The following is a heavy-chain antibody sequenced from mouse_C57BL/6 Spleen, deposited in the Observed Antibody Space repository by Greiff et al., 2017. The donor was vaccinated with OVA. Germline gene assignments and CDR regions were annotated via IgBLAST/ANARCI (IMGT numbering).Heavy chain of an antibody. J-gene: IGHJ2*01. Sequence: EVQLQQSGPELVKPGASVKISCKASGYTFTDYYMNWVKQSHGKSLEWIGDINPNNGGTSYNQKFKGKATLTVDKSSSTAYMELRSLTSEDSAVYYCARGFGYYYGSSYEGGFDYWGQGTTLTVSS. CDR2: INPNNGGT. V-gene: IGHV1-26*01. D-gene: IGHD1-1*01. CDR1: GYTFTDYY. CDR3: ARGFGYYYGSSYEGGFDY.